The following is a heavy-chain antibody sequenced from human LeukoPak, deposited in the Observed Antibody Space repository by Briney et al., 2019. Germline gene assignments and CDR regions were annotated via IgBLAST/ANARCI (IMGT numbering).Heavy chain of an antibody. D-gene: IGHD2-2*01. V-gene: IGHV1-18*01. CDR1: GHTFTSYG. CDR3: ARDHTRFPAEIDY. Sequence: ASVKVSCKASGHTFTSYGISWVRQAPGQGLEWMGLISAYNGNTNYAQKLQGRVTMITDTSTSTAYMELRSLRSDDTAVYYCARDHTRFPAEIDYWGQGTLVTVSS. CDR2: ISAYNGNT. J-gene: IGHJ4*02.